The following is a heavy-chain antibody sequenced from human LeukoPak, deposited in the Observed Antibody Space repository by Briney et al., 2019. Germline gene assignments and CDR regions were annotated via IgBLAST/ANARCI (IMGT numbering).Heavy chain of an antibody. D-gene: IGHD3-10*01. J-gene: IGHJ6*02. CDR2: IYYSGST. CDR3: AREKLLWFGDLSDGMDV. CDR1: GGSISSGTYY. V-gene: IGHV4-39*02. Sequence: SETLSLTCTVSGGSISSGTYYWGWIRQPPGKGLEWLVSIYYSGSTYYNPSLKSRVTISVDTSKNQFSLKLSSVTAADTAVYYCAREKLLWFGDLSDGMDVWGQGTTVTASS.